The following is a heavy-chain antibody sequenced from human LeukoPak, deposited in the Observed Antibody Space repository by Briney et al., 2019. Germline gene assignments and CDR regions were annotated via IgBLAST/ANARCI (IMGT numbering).Heavy chain of an antibody. CDR2: IYYSGST. CDR1: GDSISSYY. D-gene: IGHD6-13*01. Sequence: PSETLSLTCTVSGDSISSYYWSWIRQPPGKGLEWIGYIYYSGSTNYNPSLKSRVTISVDTSKNQFSLKLSSVTAADTAVYYCARSYSSSWGFGYWGQGTLVTVSS. J-gene: IGHJ4*02. CDR3: ARSYSSSWGFGY. V-gene: IGHV4-59*01.